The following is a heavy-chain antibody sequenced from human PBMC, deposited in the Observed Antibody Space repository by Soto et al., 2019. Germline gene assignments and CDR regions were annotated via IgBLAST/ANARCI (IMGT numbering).Heavy chain of an antibody. CDR2: IAYDGGNT. CDR3: ARDRHLAVPAHDFPDDY. D-gene: IGHD6-19*01. Sequence: QVQLVESGGGVVQPGKSLRLSCAASGFTFSSYGMHWVRQAPGKGLEWVAVIAYDGGNTYYADSVKGRFTISRDNSKSHLYLQLHSLRGEDTGVYLCARDRHLAVPAHDFPDDYWAQGTLVNVPS. CDR1: GFTFSSYG. V-gene: IGHV3-30*03. J-gene: IGHJ4*02.